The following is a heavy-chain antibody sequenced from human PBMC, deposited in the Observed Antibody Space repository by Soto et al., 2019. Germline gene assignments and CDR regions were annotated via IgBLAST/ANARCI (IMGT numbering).Heavy chain of an antibody. V-gene: IGHV1-69*15. CDR3: ARGSSSWPYFDY. CDR1: GGTFSSYA. CDR2: IIPIFGTT. Sequence: QVQLVQSGAEVKKPGSSVKVSCKASGGTFSSYAISWVRQAPGQGLEWMGRIIPIFGTTNYAQRFQGRVTIPADPSTTTAYLELSSLRSEDTAVYFCARGSSSWPYFDYWGQGTLVPVSS. D-gene: IGHD6-13*01. J-gene: IGHJ4*02.